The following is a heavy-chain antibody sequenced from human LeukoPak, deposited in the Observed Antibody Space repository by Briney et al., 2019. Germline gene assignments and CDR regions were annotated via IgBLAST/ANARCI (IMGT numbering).Heavy chain of an antibody. Sequence: SETLSLTCTVSGGSLSSYYWSWIRQPAGKGLEWIGRIYTSGSTNYNPSLKSRVTMSVDTSKNQFSLKLSSVTAADTAVYYCARVSPYYYGSGSYYSYGMDVWGQGTTVTVSS. CDR1: GGSLSSYY. V-gene: IGHV4-4*07. CDR3: ARVSPYYYGSGSYYSYGMDV. J-gene: IGHJ6*02. D-gene: IGHD3-10*01. CDR2: IYTSGST.